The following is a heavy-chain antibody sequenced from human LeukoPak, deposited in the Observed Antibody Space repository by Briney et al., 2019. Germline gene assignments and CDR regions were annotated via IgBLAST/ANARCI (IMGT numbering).Heavy chain of an antibody. CDR3: ARATVVPAADYYYYGMDV. V-gene: IGHV1-3*01. Sequence: ASVKVSCKAFGYTFTSYAMHWVRQAPGQRLEWTGWINAGNGNTKYSQKFQGRVTITRDTSASTAYMELSSLRSEDTAVYYCARATVVPAADYYYYGMDVWGQGTTVTVSS. D-gene: IGHD2-2*01. CDR2: INAGNGNT. CDR1: GYTFTSYA. J-gene: IGHJ6*02.